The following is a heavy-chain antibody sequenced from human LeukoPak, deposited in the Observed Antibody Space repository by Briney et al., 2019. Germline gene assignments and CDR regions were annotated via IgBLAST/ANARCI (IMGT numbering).Heavy chain of an antibody. CDR3: ARLQRITIFGVVILGWFDP. D-gene: IGHD3-3*01. CDR1: GGSISSSSYY. CDR2: IYYSGST. Sequence: PSETLSLTCTVPGGSISSSSYYWGWIRQPPGKGLEWIGSIYYSGSTYYNPSLKSRVTISVDTSKNQFSLKLSSVTAADTAVYYCARLQRITIFGVVILGWFDPWGQGTLVTVSS. V-gene: IGHV4-39*01. J-gene: IGHJ5*02.